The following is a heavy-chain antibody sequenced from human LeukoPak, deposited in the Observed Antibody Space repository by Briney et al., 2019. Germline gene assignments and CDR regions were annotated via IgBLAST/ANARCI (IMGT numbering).Heavy chain of an antibody. D-gene: IGHD2-15*01. CDR1: GGSFSGYY. J-gene: IGHJ6*03. CDR2: INHSGST. CDR3: ARAGNCSGGSCYLTLYYYYYYMDV. Sequence: SETLSLTCAVYGGSFSGYYWSWIRQPPGKGLEWIGEINHSGSTNYNPSLKSRVTISVDTSKNQFSLKLSSVTAADTAVYYCARAGNCSGGSCYLTLYYYYYYMDVWGKGTTVTISS. V-gene: IGHV4-34*01.